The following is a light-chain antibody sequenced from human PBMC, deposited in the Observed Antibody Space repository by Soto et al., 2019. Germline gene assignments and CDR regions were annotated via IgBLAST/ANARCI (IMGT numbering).Light chain of an antibody. J-gene: IGKJ4*02. CDR2: GAS. CDR1: QSVSSDS. Sequence: EIVLTQSPGTLPLSPGERATLSCRASQSVSSDSLAWYQQKPGQAPSLLIFGASSRATDIPDRFSGRESGTDFSLAVSRLEREDCGVYYCQQYGMSPQTVGAGTKV. V-gene: IGKV3-20*01. CDR3: QQYGMSPQT.